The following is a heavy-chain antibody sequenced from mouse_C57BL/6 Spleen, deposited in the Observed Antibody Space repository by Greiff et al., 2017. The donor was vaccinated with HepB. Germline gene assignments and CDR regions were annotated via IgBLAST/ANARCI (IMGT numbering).Heavy chain of an antibody. CDR3: ARDSSGPLAMDY. D-gene: IGHD3-2*02. Sequence: VQLQQSGAELVRPGASVKLSCKASGYTFTDYYINWVKQRPGQGLEWIARIYPGSGNTYYNEKFKGKATLTAEKSSSTAYMQLSSLTAEDSAVYFCARDSSGPLAMDYWGQGTSVTVSS. CDR1: GYTFTDYY. J-gene: IGHJ4*01. CDR2: IYPGSGNT. V-gene: IGHV1-76*01.